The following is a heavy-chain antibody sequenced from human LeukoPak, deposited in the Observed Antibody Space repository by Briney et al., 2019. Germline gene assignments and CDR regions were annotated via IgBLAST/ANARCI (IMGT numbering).Heavy chain of an antibody. J-gene: IGHJ5*02. CDR3: ARDVLTGYPNWFDP. CDR1: GFTFSSYW. V-gene: IGHV3-7*03. Sequence: GGSPRPLCAASGFTFSSYWGSWGRQAPGKGGEWVANIKQDGSGKYYLDSVKGRFTISRDNAKNSLYLQMNSLRAEDTAVYYCARDVLTGYPNWFDPWGQGTLVTVSS. CDR2: IKQDGSGK. D-gene: IGHD3-9*01.